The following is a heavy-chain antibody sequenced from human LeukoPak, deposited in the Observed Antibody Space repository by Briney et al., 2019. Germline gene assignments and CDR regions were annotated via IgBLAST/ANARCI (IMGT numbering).Heavy chain of an antibody. J-gene: IGHJ4*02. CDR3: AVLSPQSY. D-gene: IGHD2/OR15-2a*01. CDR2: ISSDGSNK. V-gene: IGHV3-30*04. Sequence: GGSLRLSCAASGFTFTSYAMHWVRQAPGKGLGWVAVISSDGSNKYYGDSVKGRFTISRDNSKNTLYLQMNSLRAEDTAIYYCAVLSPQSYWGQGTLVTVSS. CDR1: GFTFTSYA.